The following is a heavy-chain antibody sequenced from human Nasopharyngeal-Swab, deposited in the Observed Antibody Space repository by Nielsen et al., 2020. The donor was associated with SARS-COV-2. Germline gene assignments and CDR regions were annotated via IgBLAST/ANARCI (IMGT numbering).Heavy chain of an antibody. CDR2: INHSGST. J-gene: IGHJ6*02. D-gene: IGHD3-16*01. CDR1: GGSFSGYY. CDR3: ARRNYYDYVWGSYYYYGMDV. Sequence: GSLRLSCAVYGGSFSGYYWSWIRQPPGKGLEWIGEINHSGSTNYNPSLKSRVTMSVDTSKNQFSLKLNSLTAADTAVYYCARRNYYDYVWGSYYYYGMDVWGQGTTVTVSS. V-gene: IGHV4-34*01.